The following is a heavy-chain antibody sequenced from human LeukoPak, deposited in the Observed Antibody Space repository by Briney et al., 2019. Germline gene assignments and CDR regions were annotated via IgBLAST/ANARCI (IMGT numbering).Heavy chain of an antibody. CDR3: ARALPGAATAHNWFDP. CDR2: ISAYNGNT. V-gene: IGHV1-18*01. Sequence: ASVKVSCKASGYTFTSYAMHWVRQAPGQRLEWMGWISAYNGNTNYAQKLQGRVTMTTDTSTSTAYMELRSLRSDDTAIYYCARALPGAATAHNWFDPWGQGTLVTVSS. CDR1: GYTFTSYA. J-gene: IGHJ5*02. D-gene: IGHD1-26*01.